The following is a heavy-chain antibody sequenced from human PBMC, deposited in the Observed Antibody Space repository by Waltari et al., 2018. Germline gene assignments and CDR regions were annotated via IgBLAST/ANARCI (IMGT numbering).Heavy chain of an antibody. J-gene: IGHJ4*02. D-gene: IGHD3-3*01. V-gene: IGHV1-2*02. CDR2: INPNSGGT. CDR1: GYTFTGDY. CDR3: ARGLSRFLEWLSLNY. Sequence: QVQLVQSGAEVKKPGASVKVSCKAYGYTFTGDYMHWVRQAPGQGLEWMGWINPNSGGTNYAQKFQGRVTMTRDTSISTAYMELSRLRSDDTAVYYCARGLSRFLEWLSLNYWGQGTLVTVSS.